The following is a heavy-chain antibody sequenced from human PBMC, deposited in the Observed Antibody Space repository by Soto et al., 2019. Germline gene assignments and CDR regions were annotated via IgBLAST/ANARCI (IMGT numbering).Heavy chain of an antibody. CDR3: ARSLLTSSWYAGS. D-gene: IGHD6-13*01. V-gene: IGHV4-38-2*01. CDR1: GYSISSGYY. Sequence: SETLSLTCVVSGYSISSGYYWGWIRQPPGRGLEWIGSIYHSGTTYYNPSLKSRVTISLDTSRNQFSLKLTSVTAADTAVYYCARSLLTSSWYAGSWGQGTLVTVS. CDR2: IYHSGTT. J-gene: IGHJ5*02.